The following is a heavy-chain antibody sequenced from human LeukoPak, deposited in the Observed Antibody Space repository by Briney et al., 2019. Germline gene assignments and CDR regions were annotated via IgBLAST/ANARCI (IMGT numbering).Heavy chain of an antibody. J-gene: IGHJ4*02. V-gene: IGHV3-74*01. Sequence: GGSLRLSCAASGFSISTYWMHWVRQAPGKGLVWVSRISSDGRSTNYADSVKGRFTISRDNAKNTLYLQMNSLRAEDTAVYYCAVQLGTLDYWGQGTLVTASS. CDR3: AVQLGTLDY. D-gene: IGHD5-18*01. CDR1: GFSISTYW. CDR2: ISSDGRST.